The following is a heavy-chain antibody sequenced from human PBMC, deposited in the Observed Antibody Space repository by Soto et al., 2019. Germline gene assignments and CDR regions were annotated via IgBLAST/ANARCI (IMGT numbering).Heavy chain of an antibody. D-gene: IGHD5-12*01. CDR3: ARDSVGSGYD. J-gene: IGHJ4*02. Sequence: QVQLQESGPGLVKPSETLSLTCTVSGGSISSYYWSWIRQPPGKRLEWIGYIYYSGSTNYNPSLKSRVTISVDTSKNQFSLELRSVTVADTAVYYCARDSVGSGYDWGQGTLVTVSS. CDR2: IYYSGST. CDR1: GGSISSYY. V-gene: IGHV4-59*01.